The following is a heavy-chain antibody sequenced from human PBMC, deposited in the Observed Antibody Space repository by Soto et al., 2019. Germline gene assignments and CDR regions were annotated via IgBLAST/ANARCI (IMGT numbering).Heavy chain of an antibody. J-gene: IGHJ4*02. Sequence: GASVKIARTSSGYTVCIYAITGVRKAPGQGLEWMGGIIPIFGTANYAQKFQGRVTITADESTSTAYMELSSLRSEDTAVYYCARESRYCSGGSCYFLPGIDYWGQGTLVTVSS. V-gene: IGHV1-69*13. CDR1: GYTVCIYA. CDR3: ARESRYCSGGSCYFLPGIDY. D-gene: IGHD2-15*01. CDR2: IIPIFGTA.